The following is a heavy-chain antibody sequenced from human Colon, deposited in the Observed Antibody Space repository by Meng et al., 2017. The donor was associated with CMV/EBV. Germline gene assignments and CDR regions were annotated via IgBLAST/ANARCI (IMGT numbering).Heavy chain of an antibody. V-gene: IGHV1-69*10. CDR1: GGTFSTNA. CDR2: ILPVLDVG. Sequence: SVKVSCKASGGTFSTNAITWVRQAPGHGLEWMGGILPVLDVGHHAQKFQGRVTITADKSTSTAYMELSSLRSDDTAVYYCARVGGGSFLRGYLEHWGQGSLVTVSS. D-gene: IGHD1-26*01. CDR3: ARVGGGSFLRGYLEH. J-gene: IGHJ1*01.